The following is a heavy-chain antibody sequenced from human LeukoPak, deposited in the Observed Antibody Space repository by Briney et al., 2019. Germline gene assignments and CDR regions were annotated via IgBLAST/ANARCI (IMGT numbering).Heavy chain of an antibody. Sequence: GGSLRLSCAASGFTFSSYEMNWVRQAPGKGLEWVSYISSSGSTIYYADSVKGRFTISRDDAKNSLYLQMNSLRAEDTAVYYCARVHYGSGDYWGQGTLVTVSS. V-gene: IGHV3-48*03. CDR2: ISSSGSTI. D-gene: IGHD3-10*01. CDR1: GFTFSSYE. J-gene: IGHJ4*02. CDR3: ARVHYGSGDY.